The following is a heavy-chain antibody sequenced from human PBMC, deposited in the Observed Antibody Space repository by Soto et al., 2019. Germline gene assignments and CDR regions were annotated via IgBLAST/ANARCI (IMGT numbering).Heavy chain of an antibody. CDR3: QTSASQDFYYMDV. CDR2: ISSNGVGT. D-gene: IGHD2-15*01. V-gene: IGHV3-64*01. J-gene: IGHJ6*03. Sequence: GGSLRLSCGASGFTLRGYAMGWVRQAPGKGLEYVSGISSNGVGTYYANSVQGRFTISRDNSKNTVYLQMGSLRPADMAAYHCQTSASQDFYYMDVWGNAITVTVS. CDR1: GFTLRGYA.